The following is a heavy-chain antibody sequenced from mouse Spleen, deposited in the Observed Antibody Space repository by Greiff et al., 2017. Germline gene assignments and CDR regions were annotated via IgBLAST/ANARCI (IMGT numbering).Heavy chain of an antibody. CDR3: ARDGDYGSTAWFAY. D-gene: IGHD1-1*01. V-gene: IGHV7-1*01. J-gene: IGHJ3*01. CDR2: SRNKANDYTT. CDR1: GFTFSDFY. Sequence: EVKLVESGGGLVQSGRSLRLSCATSGFTFSDFYMEWVRQAPGKGLEWIAASRNKANDYTTEYSASLKGRFIVSRDTSQSILYLQMNALRAEDTAIYYCARDGDYGSTAWFAYWGQGTLVTVSA.